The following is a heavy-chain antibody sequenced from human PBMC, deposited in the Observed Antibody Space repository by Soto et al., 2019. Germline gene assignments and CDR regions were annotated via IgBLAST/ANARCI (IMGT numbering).Heavy chain of an antibody. V-gene: IGHV1-18*04. Sequence: GASVKVSCKASGYTFTSYGISWVRQAPGQGLEWMGWISAYNGNTNYAQKPQGRATMTTDTSTRTAYMELRSVRSDDTAVYYCARDQSSGWHNWFDPWGQGTLVTVSS. J-gene: IGHJ5*02. CDR3: ARDQSSGWHNWFDP. D-gene: IGHD6-19*01. CDR1: GYTFTSYG. CDR2: ISAYNGNT.